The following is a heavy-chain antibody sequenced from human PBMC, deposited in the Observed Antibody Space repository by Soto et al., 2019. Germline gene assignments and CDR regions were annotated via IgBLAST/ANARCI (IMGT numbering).Heavy chain of an antibody. CDR3: AKDKGYFDPTYYFDY. D-gene: IGHD3-9*01. J-gene: IGHJ4*02. V-gene: IGHV3-30*18. Sequence: QVQLVESGGGVVQPGRSLRLSCAASGFTFSSYGMHWVRQAPGKGLEWVAVISYDGSNKYYADSVKGRFTISRDNSKNTLYLQMNRLRAEDTAVYYCAKDKGYFDPTYYFDYWGQGTLVTVSS. CDR1: GFTFSSYG. CDR2: ISYDGSNK.